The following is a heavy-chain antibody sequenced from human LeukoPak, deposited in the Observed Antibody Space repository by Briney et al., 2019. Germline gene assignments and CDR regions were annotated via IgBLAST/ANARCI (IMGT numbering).Heavy chain of an antibody. CDR2: INPSGGST. CDR3: AREIGFWSGYYHVSPRYGMDV. D-gene: IGHD3-3*01. V-gene: IGHV1-46*01. CDR1: GYTFTSYY. J-gene: IGHJ6*02. Sequence: ASVKVSCKASGYTFTSYYMHWVRQAPGQGLEWMGIINPSGGSTSYAQKFQGRVTITADESTSTAYMELSSLRSEDTAVYYCAREIGFWSGYYHVSPRYGMDVWGQGTTVTVSS.